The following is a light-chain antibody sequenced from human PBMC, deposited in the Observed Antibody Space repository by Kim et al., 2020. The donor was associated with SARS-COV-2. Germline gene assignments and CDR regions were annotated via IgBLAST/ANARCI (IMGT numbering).Light chain of an antibody. CDR3: QQYNSYPLT. CDR2: DAS. CDR1: QGISSC. V-gene: IGKV1-5*01. Sequence: ASVGDRVTITCRASQGISSCLTWYQEKPGKAPKVLIYDASNLESGVPSRFSGSGSGTEFTLTISSLQPDAIASYYCQQYNSYPLTFGGGTQVDIK. J-gene: IGKJ4*02.